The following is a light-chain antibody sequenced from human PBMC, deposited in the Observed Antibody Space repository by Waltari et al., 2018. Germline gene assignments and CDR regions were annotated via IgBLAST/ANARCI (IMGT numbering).Light chain of an antibody. CDR3: QSYDNSLTV. CDR1: SGSIATNY. Sequence: NFMLTQPHSVSESPGKTVTISCTRSSGSIATNYVQWYQQRQGSAPTTIIYEDKQRPSGVPARFSGSIDSSSNSASLTISGLKTEDEADYYCQSYDNSLTVFGGGTRLTVL. V-gene: IGLV6-57*04. J-gene: IGLJ3*02. CDR2: EDK.